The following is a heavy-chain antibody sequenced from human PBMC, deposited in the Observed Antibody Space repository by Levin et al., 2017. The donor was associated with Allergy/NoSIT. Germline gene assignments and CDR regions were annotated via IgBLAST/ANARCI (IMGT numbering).Heavy chain of an antibody. D-gene: IGHD3-10*01. CDR1: GFTFSSYE. V-gene: IGHV3-48*03. Sequence: GESLKISCAASGFTFSSYEMNWVRQAPGKGLEWVSYISSSGSTIYYADSVKGRFTISRDNAKNSLYLQMNSLRAEDTAVYYCAGYYGSGIYYYYMDVWGKGTTVTVSS. CDR2: ISSSGSTI. CDR3: AGYYGSGIYYYYMDV. J-gene: IGHJ6*03.